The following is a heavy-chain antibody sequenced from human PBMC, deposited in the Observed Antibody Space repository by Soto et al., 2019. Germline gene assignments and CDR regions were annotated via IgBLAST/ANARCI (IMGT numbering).Heavy chain of an antibody. Sequence: GESLKISCKGSGYSFTSYWIGWVRQMPGKGLEWMGIIYPGDSDTRYSPSFQGQVTISADKSISTAYLQWSSLKASDTAMYYCARTRDSDFWSGYYKGNDAFDIWGQGTMVTVSS. CDR2: IYPGDSDT. CDR3: ARTRDSDFWSGYYKGNDAFDI. D-gene: IGHD3-3*01. CDR1: GYSFTSYW. V-gene: IGHV5-51*01. J-gene: IGHJ3*02.